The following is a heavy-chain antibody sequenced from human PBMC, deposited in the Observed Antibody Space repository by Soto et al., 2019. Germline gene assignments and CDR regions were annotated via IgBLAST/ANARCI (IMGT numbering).Heavy chain of an antibody. CDR1: GASITRSSYY. CDR3: AREAPWDTTVFDY. Sequence: SETLSLTCSVSGASITRSSYYWAWIRQPPGKGLEWIASIHSHSGSTYYDPSLKGRVLISVDTSRNQFALRLKSLTAADTAVYYCAREAPWDTTVFDYWGHGTLVTVSS. CDR2: IHSHSGST. J-gene: IGHJ4*01. V-gene: IGHV4-39*06. D-gene: IGHD1-26*01.